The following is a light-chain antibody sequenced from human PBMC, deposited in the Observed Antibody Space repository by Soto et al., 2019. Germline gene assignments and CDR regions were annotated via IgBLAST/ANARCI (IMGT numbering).Light chain of an antibody. CDR2: FAS. CDR3: QPYNNWPLT. J-gene: IGKJ4*01. Sequence: EIVMTQSPATLSVSPGERATLSCRASQSVSSKLAWFQQKPGQAPRLLIYFASTRATDIPARFSGSRSGPEFTLTINSLQSEDFAIYYCQPYNNWPLTFGGGTKVESK. V-gene: IGKV3-15*01. CDR1: QSVSSK.